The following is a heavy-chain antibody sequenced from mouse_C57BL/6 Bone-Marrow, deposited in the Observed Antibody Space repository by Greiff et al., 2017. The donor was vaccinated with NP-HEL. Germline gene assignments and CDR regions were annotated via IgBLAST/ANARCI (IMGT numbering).Heavy chain of an antibody. CDR1: GYTFTSYG. Sequence: VQLQQSGAELARPGASVKLSCKASGYTFTSYGISWVKQRTGQGLEWIGEIYPRSGNTYYNEKFKGKATLTADTSSSTAYMELRSLTSEDSAVYFCARQAGTGYFDVWGTGTTVTVSS. D-gene: IGHD3-3*01. V-gene: IGHV1-81*01. CDR3: ARQAGTGYFDV. J-gene: IGHJ1*03. CDR2: IYPRSGNT.